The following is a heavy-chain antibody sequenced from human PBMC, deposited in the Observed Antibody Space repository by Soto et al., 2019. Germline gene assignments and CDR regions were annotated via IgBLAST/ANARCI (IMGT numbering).Heavy chain of an antibody. CDR2: NYYSGST. Sequence: QLQLQESGPGLVRPSETLSLTCTVSGGSIRSTSYYWGWIRQPPGKGLEWIGYNYYSGSTYYNPSLKSRITISVDTSKNQFSLKLSSVTAADTAVYYCARRGIHITIAFDIWGQGTMVIVSS. V-gene: IGHV4-39*01. CDR3: ARRGIHITIAFDI. CDR1: GGSIRSTSYY. D-gene: IGHD3-16*01. J-gene: IGHJ3*02.